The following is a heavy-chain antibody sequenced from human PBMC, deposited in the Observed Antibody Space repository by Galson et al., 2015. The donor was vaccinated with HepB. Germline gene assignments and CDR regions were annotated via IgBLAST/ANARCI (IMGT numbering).Heavy chain of an antibody. V-gene: IGHV1-69*06. J-gene: IGHJ4*03. D-gene: IGHD6-19*01. CDR1: GDSFSSYA. CDR2: IIPIFGTA. Sequence: SVKVSCKASGDSFSSYAISWVRQAPGQGLEWMGGIIPIFGTANYAQKFQGRVTITADKSTSTAYMELSSLRSEDTAVYYCAREGRIVAGTKGAFDKWGQGTLGTVS. CDR3: AREGRIVAGTKGAFDK.